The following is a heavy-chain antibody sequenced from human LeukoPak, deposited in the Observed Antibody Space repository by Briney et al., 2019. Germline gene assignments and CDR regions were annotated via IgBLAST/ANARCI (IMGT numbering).Heavy chain of an antibody. D-gene: IGHD2-8*01. J-gene: IGHJ3*02. CDR1: GFTFSSYS. Sequence: GGSLRLSCAASGFTFSSYSMNWVRQAPGKGLEWVSSISGSSSYIYYADSVKGRFTISRDNAKNSLYLQMNSLRAEDTAVYYCARSYCTNGVCYTIPYDAFDIWGQGTMVTVSS. V-gene: IGHV3-21*01. CDR2: ISGSSSYI. CDR3: ARSYCTNGVCYTIPYDAFDI.